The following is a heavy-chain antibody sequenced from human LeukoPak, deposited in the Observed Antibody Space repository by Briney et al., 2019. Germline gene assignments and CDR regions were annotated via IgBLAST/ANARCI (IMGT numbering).Heavy chain of an antibody. J-gene: IGHJ6*02. CDR3: ARAYSGYDHDYGMDV. D-gene: IGHD5-12*01. CDR2: IYYSGST. Sequence: SETLSLTCTVSGGSISSGGYYWSWLRQHPGRGLEWIGYIYYSGSTYYNPSLKSRVTISVDTSKNQFSLKLSSVTAADTAVYYCARAYSGYDHDYGMDVWGQGTTVTVSS. CDR1: GGSISSGGYY. V-gene: IGHV4-31*03.